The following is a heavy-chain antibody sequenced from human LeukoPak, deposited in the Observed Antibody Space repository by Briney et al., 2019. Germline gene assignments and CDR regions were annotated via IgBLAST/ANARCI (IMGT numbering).Heavy chain of an antibody. CDR1: GLTFSSYW. V-gene: IGHV3-7*03. CDR3: ARDQEQLNC. D-gene: IGHD6-19*01. Sequence: GGSLRLSREAFGLTFSSYWMSWVRQAPGRGLEWVANIKHDGRETYYADSVKGRFTISRDNAQNSLFLQMSSLRVEDTAVYYCARDQEQLNCWGQGTLVTVSS. CDR2: IKHDGRET. J-gene: IGHJ4*02.